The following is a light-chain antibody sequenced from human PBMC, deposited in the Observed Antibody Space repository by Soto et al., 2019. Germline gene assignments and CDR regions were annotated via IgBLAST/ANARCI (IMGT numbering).Light chain of an antibody. CDR1: SSDVGGYNY. V-gene: IGLV2-8*01. CDR3: SSYAGSNNLV. Sequence: QSALTQPPSASGSPGQSVTISCTGTSSDVGGYNYVSWYQQHPGKAPKLMIYEVSKRPSGVTDRFSGSKSGNTASLTASGLQAEDEADYYCSSYAGSNNLVFGGGTKLTVL. CDR2: EVS. J-gene: IGLJ2*01.